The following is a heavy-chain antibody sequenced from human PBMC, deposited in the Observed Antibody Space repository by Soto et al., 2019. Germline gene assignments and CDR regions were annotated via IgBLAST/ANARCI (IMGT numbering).Heavy chain of an antibody. V-gene: IGHV4-4*07. J-gene: IGHJ5*02. CDR1: GGSISSYY. CDR3: ARFTYDSSGYSGFDP. CDR2: IYTSGST. D-gene: IGHD3-22*01. Sequence: PSETLSLTCTVSGGSISSYYWSWIRQPAGKGLEWIGRIYTSGSTNYNPSLKSRVTMSVDTSKNQFSLKLSSATAADTAVYYCARFTYDSSGYSGFDPWGQGTLVTVSS.